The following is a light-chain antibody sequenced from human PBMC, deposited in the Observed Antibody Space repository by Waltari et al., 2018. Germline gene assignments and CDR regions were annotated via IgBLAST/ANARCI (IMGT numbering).Light chain of an antibody. J-gene: IGKJ3*01. Sequence: IQLTQSPSSLSASVGDRVTITCRASQGISSYLFWYQQNPGKPPKLLFYAAFTLQSGVPSRFSGSGSGTDFTLTSNSLQPEDFATYYFQQGIDYPFTFGPGTKVDIK. CDR1: QGISSY. CDR2: AAF. V-gene: IGKV1-9*01. CDR3: QQGIDYPFT.